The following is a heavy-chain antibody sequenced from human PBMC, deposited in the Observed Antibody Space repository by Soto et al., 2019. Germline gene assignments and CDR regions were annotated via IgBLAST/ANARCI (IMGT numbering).Heavy chain of an antibody. V-gene: IGHV1-18*01. CDR1: GYAFSSYG. CDR2: ISPYDGNT. J-gene: IGHJ6*02. D-gene: IGHD3-16*01. Sequence: ASVKVSCKASGYAFSSYGINWVRQAPGQGLEWLGWISPYDGNTKYAQILQGRVSMTTDTSTKTAYMEVRSLRSDDTAVYYCAMVDVYVTPSPQDVWGQGTTVTVSS. CDR3: AMVDVYVTPSPQDV.